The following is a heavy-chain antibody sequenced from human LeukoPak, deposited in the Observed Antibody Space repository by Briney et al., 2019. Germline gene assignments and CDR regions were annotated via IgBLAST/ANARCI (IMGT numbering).Heavy chain of an antibody. Sequence: SQTLSLTCAISGDSVSNNRAAWNWFRQSPSRGLEWLGRTYYTSKWYNDYAVSVKSRITVNPDTSKNQFSLHLNSVTPEDTAVYYCARQGFRRFDPWGQRTLVTVSS. J-gene: IGHJ5*02. D-gene: IGHD3-3*01. CDR1: GDSVSNNRAA. CDR2: TYYTSKWYN. V-gene: IGHV6-1*01. CDR3: ARQGFRRFDP.